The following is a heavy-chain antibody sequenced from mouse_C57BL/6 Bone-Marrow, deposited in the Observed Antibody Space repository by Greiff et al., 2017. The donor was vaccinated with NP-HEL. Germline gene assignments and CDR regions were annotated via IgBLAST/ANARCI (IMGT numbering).Heavy chain of an antibody. CDR2: ISYDGSN. D-gene: IGHD1-1*01. V-gene: IGHV3-6*01. CDR1: GYSITSGYY. CDR3: ARGTTVVATDFDV. J-gene: IGHJ1*03. Sequence: EVKLQESGPGLVKPSQSLSLTCSVTGYSITSGYYWNWIRQLPGNKLEWLGYISYDGSNNYNPSLKNRNTITRDTSKNQFFMKLNYVTTEDTATYYCARGTTVVATDFDVCGTGTTVTVSS.